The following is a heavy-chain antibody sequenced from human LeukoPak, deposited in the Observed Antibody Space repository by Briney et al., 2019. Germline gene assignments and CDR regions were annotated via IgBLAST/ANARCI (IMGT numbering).Heavy chain of an antibody. D-gene: IGHD5-12*01. J-gene: IGHJ4*02. CDR2: IYYSGST. V-gene: IGHV4-39*01. CDR1: GGSISSSSYY. CDR3: ARQDVDIVATSLGFDY. Sequence: SETLSLTCTVSGGSISSSSYYWGWIRQPPGKGLEWIGSIYYSGSTYYNPSLKSRVTLSVDTSKNQFSLKLSSVTAADTAVYYCARQDVDIVATSLGFDYWGQGTLVTVSS.